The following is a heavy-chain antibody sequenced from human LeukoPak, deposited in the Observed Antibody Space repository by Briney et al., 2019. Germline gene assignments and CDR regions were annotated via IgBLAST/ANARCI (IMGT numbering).Heavy chain of an antibody. Sequence: SQTLSLTCTVSGGSISSGSYYWSWIRQPAGKGLEWIGYIYYSGSTNYNPSLKSRVTISVDTSKNQFSLKLSSVTAADTAVYYCARYGYDSSGYYYDYFDYWGQGTLVTVSS. J-gene: IGHJ4*02. CDR3: ARYGYDSSGYYYDYFDY. CDR2: IYYSGST. CDR1: GGSISSGSYY. V-gene: IGHV4-61*10. D-gene: IGHD3-22*01.